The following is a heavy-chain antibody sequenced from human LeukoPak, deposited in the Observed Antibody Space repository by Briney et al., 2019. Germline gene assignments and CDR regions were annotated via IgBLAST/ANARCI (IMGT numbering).Heavy chain of an antibody. CDR2: ISGSGGST. V-gene: IGHV3-23*01. J-gene: IGHJ4*02. Sequence: GGSLRLSCAASGFTFSSYAMSWVRQAPGKGLEWVSAISGSGGSTYYADSVKGRFTISRDNSKNTLYLQMNSLRAEDTAVYYCAKDPIDTYYDRLDIDYWGQGTLVTVSS. D-gene: IGHD3-22*01. CDR1: GFTFSSYA. CDR3: AKDPIDTYYDRLDIDY.